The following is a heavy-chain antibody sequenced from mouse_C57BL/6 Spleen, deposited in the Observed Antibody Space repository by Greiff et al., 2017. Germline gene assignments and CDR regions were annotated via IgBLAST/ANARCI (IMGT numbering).Heavy chain of an antibody. V-gene: IGHV1-80*01. D-gene: IGHD2-1*01. CDR2: IYPGDGDT. Sequence: VQLQQSGAELVKPGASVKISCKASGYAFSSYWMNWVKQRPGKGLEWIGQIYPGDGDTNYNGKFKGKATLTADKSSSTAYMQLSSLTSEDSAVYLCARTGIYYGNYVDYWGQGTTLTVSA. CDR3: ARTGIYYGNYVDY. CDR1: GYAFSSYW. J-gene: IGHJ2*01.